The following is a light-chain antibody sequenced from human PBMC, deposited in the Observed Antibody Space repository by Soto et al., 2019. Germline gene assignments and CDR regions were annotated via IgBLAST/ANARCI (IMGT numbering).Light chain of an antibody. CDR1: QNINRW. Sequence: DIQMTQSPSTLSAAVGDRVTITCRASQNINRWLAWYQQKPGKAPKLLIYKASTLERGVPSRFRGSGSETEFTLTISSLQPDDFATYYCHQDHSASTFGGGTTVDIK. CDR2: KAS. J-gene: IGKJ4*01. V-gene: IGKV1-5*03. CDR3: HQDHSAST.